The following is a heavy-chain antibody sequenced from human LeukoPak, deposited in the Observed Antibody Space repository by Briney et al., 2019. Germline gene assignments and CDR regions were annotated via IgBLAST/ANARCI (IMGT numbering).Heavy chain of an antibody. V-gene: IGHV3-23*01. Sequence: GGSLRLSCAASGFTFSSYAMSWVRQAPGKGLEWVSAISGSGGSTYYADSVKGRFTISRDNSKNTLYLQMNSLRAEDTAVYYCAELGYCSSTGCYNLGLDYWGQETLVTVSS. CDR3: AELGYCSSTGCYNLGLDY. D-gene: IGHD2-2*02. CDR1: GFTFSSYA. J-gene: IGHJ4*02. CDR2: ISGSGGST.